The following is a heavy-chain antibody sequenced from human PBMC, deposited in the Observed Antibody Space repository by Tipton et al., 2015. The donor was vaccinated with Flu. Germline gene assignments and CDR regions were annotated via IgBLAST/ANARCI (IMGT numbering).Heavy chain of an antibody. CDR3: AREVTMVRGVILYFDY. CDR1: GGSISSSSYY. D-gene: IGHD3-10*01. CDR2: IYYSGST. J-gene: IGHJ4*02. Sequence: PGLVKPSETLSLTCTVSGGSISSSSYYWGWIRQPPGKGLEWIGSIYYSGSTYYNPSLKSRVTISVDTSKNQFSLKLSSVTAADTAVCYCAREVTMVRGVILYFDYWGQGTLVTVSS. V-gene: IGHV4-39*01.